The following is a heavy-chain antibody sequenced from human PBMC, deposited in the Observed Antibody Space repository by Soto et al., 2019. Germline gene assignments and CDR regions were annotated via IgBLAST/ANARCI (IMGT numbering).Heavy chain of an antibody. CDR3: ARGFVADRYYYGSGCLGY. V-gene: IGHV1-8*01. D-gene: IGHD3-10*01. CDR1: GYTFTSYD. Sequence: ASVKVSCKASGYTFTSYDINWVRQATGQGLEWMGWMNPNSGNTGYAQKFQGRVTMTRNTSISTAYMELSSMRSEDTAVYYCARGFVADRYYYGSGCLGYWGHGTLVTVYS. CDR2: MNPNSGNT. J-gene: IGHJ4*01.